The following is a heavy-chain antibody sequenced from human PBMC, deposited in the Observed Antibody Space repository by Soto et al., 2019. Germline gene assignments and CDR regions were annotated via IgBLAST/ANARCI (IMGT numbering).Heavy chain of an antibody. CDR1: GYTFTSYD. J-gene: IGHJ5*02. CDR2: MNPIFGTA. V-gene: IGHV1-69*13. Sequence: SVKVSCKASGYTFTSYDINWVRQATGQGFEYLGWMNPIFGTANYAQKFQGRVTITADESTSTAYMELSSLRFEDTAVYYCARGMKAGYFIGASCLGWLAPWGQETRFTVSS. CDR3: ARGMKAGYFIGASCLGWLAP. D-gene: IGHD2-15*01.